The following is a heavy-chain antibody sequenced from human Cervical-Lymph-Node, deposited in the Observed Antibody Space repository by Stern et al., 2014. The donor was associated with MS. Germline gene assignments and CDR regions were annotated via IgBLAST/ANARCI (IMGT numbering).Heavy chain of an antibody. J-gene: IGHJ4*02. CDR1: GGSISSDNW. CDR3: ARDFEFQLLCD. D-gene: IGHD2-2*01. V-gene: IGHV4-4*02. Sequence: QVQLQESGPGLVKPSGTLSLTCAVSGGSISSDNWWSWVRQPPGKGLEWIGEVYHSGSANYNPSLKSRVTISVDKSKNQFSLRLTSVTAADTAVYYCARDFEFQLLCDWGQGALVTVSS. CDR2: VYHSGSA.